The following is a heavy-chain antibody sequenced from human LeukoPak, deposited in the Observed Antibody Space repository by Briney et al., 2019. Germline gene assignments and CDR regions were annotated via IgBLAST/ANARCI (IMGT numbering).Heavy chain of an antibody. J-gene: IGHJ4*02. V-gene: IGHV3-66*01. CDR1: GFTFSSYE. CDR2: IYSGGST. Sequence: PGGSLRLSCAASGFTFSSYEMNWVRQAPGKGLEWVSVIYSGGSTHYADSVKGRFTISRDNSKNMLYLQMNSLRAEDTAVYYCARDRLHYDSLTGYPADWGQGTLVTVSS. D-gene: IGHD3-9*01. CDR3: ARDRLHYDSLTGYPAD.